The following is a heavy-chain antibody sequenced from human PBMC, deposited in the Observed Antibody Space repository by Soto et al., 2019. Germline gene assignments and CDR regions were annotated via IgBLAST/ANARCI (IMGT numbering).Heavy chain of an antibody. J-gene: IGHJ4*02. CDR2: IYYSGST. V-gene: IGHV4-31*03. CDR1: GGSISSGVYY. D-gene: IGHD4-17*01. Sequence: QVQLQESGPGLVKPSQTLSLTCTVSGGSISSGVYYWSWIRQHPGKDLEWIGNIYYSGSTSYNPSLQSRVTISVDTSENQFSLNLNSVTAADTALYYCARERGYGDQFIDYWGQGTLVTVSS. CDR3: ARERGYGDQFIDY.